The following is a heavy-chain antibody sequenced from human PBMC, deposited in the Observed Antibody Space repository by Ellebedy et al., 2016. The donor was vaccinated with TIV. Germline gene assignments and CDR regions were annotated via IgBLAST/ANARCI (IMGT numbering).Heavy chain of an antibody. CDR1: GYTFTGYY. V-gene: IGHV1-2*02. CDR2: INPNSGGT. J-gene: IGHJ1*01. D-gene: IGHD3-22*01. CDR3: ARAKVYYYDSSGKTFQH. Sequence: ASVKVSCXASGYTFTGYYMHWVRQAPGQGLEWMGWINPNSGGTNYAQKFQGRVTMTRDTSISTAYMELSRLRSDDTAVYYCARAKVYYYDSSGKTFQHWGQGTLVTVSS.